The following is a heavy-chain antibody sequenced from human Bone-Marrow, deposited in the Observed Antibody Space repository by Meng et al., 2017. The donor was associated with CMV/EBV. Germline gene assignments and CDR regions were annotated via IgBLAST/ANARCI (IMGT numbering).Heavy chain of an antibody. V-gene: IGHV3-53*01. CDR1: GFTVSSNY. J-gene: IGHJ5*02. D-gene: IGHD3-10*01. Sequence: GGSLRLSCAASGFTVSSNYMSWVRQAPGKGLEWVSVIYSGGSTYYADSVKGRFTISRDNSKNTLYLQMNSLRAEDTAVYYCAREADGSGYNWFNPWAQGTLATFPS. CDR3: AREADGSGYNWFNP. CDR2: IYSGGST.